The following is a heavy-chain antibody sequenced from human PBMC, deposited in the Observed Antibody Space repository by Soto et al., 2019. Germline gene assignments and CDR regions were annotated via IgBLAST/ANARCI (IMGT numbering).Heavy chain of an antibody. CDR3: ARHGYNYGGGYFDY. V-gene: IGHV3-23*01. J-gene: IGHJ4*02. Sequence: QPGGSLRLSCAASGFTFSSYAMSWVRQAPGKGLEWVSGISGSGVSTYYADSVKGRFTISRDNSKNTLYLQMNSLRAEDTAVYYCARHGYNYGGGYFDYWGQGTLVTVSS. D-gene: IGHD5-18*01. CDR1: GFTFSSYA. CDR2: ISGSGVST.